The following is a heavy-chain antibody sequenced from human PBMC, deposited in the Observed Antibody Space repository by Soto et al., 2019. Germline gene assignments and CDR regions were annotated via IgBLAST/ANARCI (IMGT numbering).Heavy chain of an antibody. CDR1: GYSFTTYW. CDR2: IHPGESDT. CDR3: ARHEATYYNFYGMDV. Sequence: GESLKISCKSYGYSFTTYWIAWVRQMPGKGLEWMGSIHPGESDTRYSPSFQGQVTISADRSITTAYLQWSSLKASDAAMYYCARHEATYYNFYGMDVWGQGTTVTVSS. J-gene: IGHJ6*02. V-gene: IGHV5-51*01.